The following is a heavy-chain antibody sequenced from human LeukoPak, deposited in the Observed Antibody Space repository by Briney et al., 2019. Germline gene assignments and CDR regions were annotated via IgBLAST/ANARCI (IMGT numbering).Heavy chain of an antibody. J-gene: IGHJ4*02. D-gene: IGHD4-17*01. V-gene: IGHV4-34*01. Sequence: ASETLSLTCAVYGGSFSGYYWSWIRQPPGKGLEWIGEINHSGSTNYNPSLKSRVTISVDTSKNQFSLKLSSVTAADTAVYYCARGTMATVTYYFDYWGQGTLVTVSS. CDR2: INHSGST. CDR1: GGSFSGYY. CDR3: ARGTMATVTYYFDY.